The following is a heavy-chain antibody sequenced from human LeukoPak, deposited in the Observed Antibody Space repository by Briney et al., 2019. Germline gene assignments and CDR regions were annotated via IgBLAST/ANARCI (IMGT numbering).Heavy chain of an antibody. J-gene: IGHJ4*02. CDR3: ARGRKDCSAGNCYSDY. CDR1: GFTFGNYW. Sequence: PGGSLRLSCAASGFTFGNYWMNWVSQAPGKGLQWVANIQEAGSEKYYVDSVKGRFTISRDNAKNSLYLQMNSLRAEDTAVYYCARGRKDCSAGNCYSDYWGQGTLVTVSS. D-gene: IGHD2-15*01. CDR2: IQEAGSEK. V-gene: IGHV3-7*01.